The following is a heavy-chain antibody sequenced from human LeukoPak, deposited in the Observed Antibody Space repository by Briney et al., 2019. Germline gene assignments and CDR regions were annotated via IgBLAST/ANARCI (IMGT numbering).Heavy chain of an antibody. CDR1: GFTFSSYA. CDR2: ISYDGSNK. J-gene: IGHJ4*02. CDR3: ARGSYYYDSSGYNELFDY. D-gene: IGHD3-22*01. Sequence: GGSLRLSCAASGFTFSSYAMHWVRQAPGKGLEWVAVISYDGSNKYYADSEKGRFIISRDNSKNTLYLQMNSLRAEDTAVYYCARGSYYYDSSGYNELFDYWGQGTLVTVSS. V-gene: IGHV3-30-3*01.